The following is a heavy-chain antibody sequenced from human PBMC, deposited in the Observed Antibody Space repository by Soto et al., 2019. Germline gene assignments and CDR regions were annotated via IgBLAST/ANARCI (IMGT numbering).Heavy chain of an antibody. CDR2: IYYSGST. CDR1: GGSISSSSYY. V-gene: IGHV4-39*01. Sequence: QLQLQESGPGLVKPSETLSLTCTVSGGSISSSSYYWGWIRQPPGKGLEWIGSIYYSGSTYYNPSLKSRVTISVDTSKNQFSLKLSSVTAADTAVYYCARLGDSYDFWSGYYPPYFDYWGQGTLVTVSS. CDR3: ARLGDSYDFWSGYYPPYFDY. J-gene: IGHJ4*02. D-gene: IGHD3-3*01.